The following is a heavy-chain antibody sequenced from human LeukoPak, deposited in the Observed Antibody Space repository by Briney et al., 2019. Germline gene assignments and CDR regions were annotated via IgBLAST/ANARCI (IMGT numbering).Heavy chain of an antibody. V-gene: IGHV3-48*01. CDR1: GFTFSSYS. J-gene: IGHJ5*02. CDR2: ISSSSSTI. CDR3: ARDGGYSSSWYAAYNWFDP. Sequence: GGSLRLSCAASGFTFSSYSMNWVRQAPGTGLEWVSYISSSSSTIYYADSVKGRFTISRDNAKNSLYLQMNSLRAEDTAVYYCARDGGYSSSWYAAYNWFDPWGQGTLATVSS. D-gene: IGHD6-13*01.